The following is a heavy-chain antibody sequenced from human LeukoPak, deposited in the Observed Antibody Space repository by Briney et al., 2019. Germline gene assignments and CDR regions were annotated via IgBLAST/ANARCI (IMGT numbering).Heavy chain of an antibody. J-gene: IGHJ2*01. CDR1: GFTFSDYS. CDR2: SSGSGGTM. D-gene: IGHD7-27*01. Sequence: PGGSLRLSCTVSGFTFSDYSINWVCQAPGQGLEWVSSSSGSGGTMYYVDSVRGRFTISRDNAKSSLHLQMHRLRAEDTAVSYCVSEAGTGDRWEFDIWGRGTLVTVSS. V-gene: IGHV3-21*01. CDR3: VSEAGTGDRWEFDI.